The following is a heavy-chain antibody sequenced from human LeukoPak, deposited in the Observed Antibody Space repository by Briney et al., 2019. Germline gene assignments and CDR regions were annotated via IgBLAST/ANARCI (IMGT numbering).Heavy chain of an antibody. V-gene: IGHV4-34*01. Sequence: SETLSRTRAVYGGSFSGYYWSWIRQPPGKGLEWIGEINHSGGTNYNPSLKSRVTISVDTSKNQFSLKMSSVTAADTAVYFCADTYGNWGQGTLVTVSS. CDR3: ADTYGN. D-gene: IGHD2/OR15-2a*01. J-gene: IGHJ4*02. CDR2: INHSGGT. CDR1: GGSFSGYY.